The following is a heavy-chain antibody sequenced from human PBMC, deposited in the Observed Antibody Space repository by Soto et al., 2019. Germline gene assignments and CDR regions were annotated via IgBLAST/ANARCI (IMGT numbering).Heavy chain of an antibody. D-gene: IGHD3-10*01. CDR2: MNPNRGNT. CDR1: GYTFNNYD. J-gene: IGHJ5*01. V-gene: IGHV1-8*02. Sequence: QVLLVQSGAEVKKPGASVKVSCKASGYTFNNYDIHWVRQALGNGLGGMGWMNPNRGNTGYAQNSRGRVTMTQNTAIGTAYMELSSLRSDDTATYYCTRAYGAETFDFWGQGTRVTVSS. CDR3: TRAYGAETFDF.